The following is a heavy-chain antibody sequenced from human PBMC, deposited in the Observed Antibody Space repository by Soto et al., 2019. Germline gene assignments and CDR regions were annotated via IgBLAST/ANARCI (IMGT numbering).Heavy chain of an antibody. CDR1: GFTFSSYA. CDR2: ISGSGDTI. J-gene: IGHJ4*02. CDR3: AKGPGSYSDFDY. D-gene: IGHD1-26*01. V-gene: IGHV3-23*01. Sequence: EVQLLESGGGLVQPGGSLRLSCAASGFTFSSYAMSWVRQAPGKGLEWVSSISGSGDTIYYADFVKGRFTISRDNSKNTLYLQMNSLRAEDTALYYCAKGPGSYSDFDYWGQGILVTVSS.